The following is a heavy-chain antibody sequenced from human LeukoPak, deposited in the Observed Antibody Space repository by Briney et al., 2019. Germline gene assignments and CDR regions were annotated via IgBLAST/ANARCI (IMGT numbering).Heavy chain of an antibody. CDR2: IIPIFGTA. V-gene: IGHV1-69*01. D-gene: IGHD6-19*01. Sequence: GSSVKVSCKASGGTFSSYAISWVRQAPGQGLEWMGGIIPIFGTANYAQKFQGRVTITADESTSTAYMELSSLRSEDTAVYYCAREGIAVAKDYYYYGMDVWGQGTTVTVSS. CDR3: AREGIAVAKDYYYYGMDV. CDR1: GGTFSSYA. J-gene: IGHJ6*02.